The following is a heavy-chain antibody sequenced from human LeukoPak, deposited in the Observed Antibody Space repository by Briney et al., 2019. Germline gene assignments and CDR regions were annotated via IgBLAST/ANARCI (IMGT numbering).Heavy chain of an antibody. J-gene: IGHJ4*02. CDR3: ARGVKSLPDY. D-gene: IGHD2-15*01. Sequence: ASVTVSCTSSVYTFTTYHINWVRQATGQGLEWMGWMNPNSGNTGYAQKFQGRVTITRNTSISTAYMELSSLRSEDTAVYYCARGVKSLPDYWGQGTLVTVSS. V-gene: IGHV1-8*03. CDR2: MNPNSGNT. CDR1: VYTFTTYH.